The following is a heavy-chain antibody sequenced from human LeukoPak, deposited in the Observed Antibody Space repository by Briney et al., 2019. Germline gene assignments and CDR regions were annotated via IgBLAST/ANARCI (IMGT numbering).Heavy chain of an antibody. D-gene: IGHD3-22*01. J-gene: IGHJ4*02. CDR3: ARVFLLAMGRYDSSGYFDY. V-gene: IGHV4-30-4*01. CDR1: GGSISSGDYC. Sequence: SQTLSLTCTVSGGSISSGDYCWSWIRQPPGKGLEWIGYIYYSGSTYYNPSLKSRLTMSIDTSKNQFSLKVNSVTAADTAVYYCARVFLLAMGRYDSSGYFDYWGQGTLVTVSS. CDR2: IYYSGST.